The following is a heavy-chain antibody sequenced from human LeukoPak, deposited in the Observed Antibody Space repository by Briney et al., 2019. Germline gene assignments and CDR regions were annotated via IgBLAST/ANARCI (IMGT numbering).Heavy chain of an antibody. D-gene: IGHD6-13*01. Sequence: PSETLSLTCAVSGDSISSSNWWTWVRQPPGKGLEWIGDIFHSGSTNYNPSLQSRVTISVDKSKNQFSLKLNSVTAADTAVYYCARVKQLPGIAAAGTWLDWGQGTLVTVSS. V-gene: IGHV4-4*02. CDR2: IFHSGST. CDR1: GDSISSSNW. J-gene: IGHJ4*02. CDR3: ARVKQLPGIAAAGTWLD.